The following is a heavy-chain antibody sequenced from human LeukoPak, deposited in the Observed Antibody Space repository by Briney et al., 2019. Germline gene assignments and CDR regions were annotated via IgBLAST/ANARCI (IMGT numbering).Heavy chain of an antibody. CDR2: IKQDGSEK. CDR1: GFTFSSYW. V-gene: IGHV3-7*01. D-gene: IGHD6-13*01. CDR3: ARDSSVRSSWYGDYFDY. J-gene: IGHJ4*02. Sequence: PGGSLRLSCAAPGFTFSSYWMSWVRQAPGKGLEWVANIKQDGSEKYYVDSVKGRFTISRDNAKNSLYLQMNSLRAEDTAVYYCARDSSVRSSWYGDYFDYWGQGTLVTVSS.